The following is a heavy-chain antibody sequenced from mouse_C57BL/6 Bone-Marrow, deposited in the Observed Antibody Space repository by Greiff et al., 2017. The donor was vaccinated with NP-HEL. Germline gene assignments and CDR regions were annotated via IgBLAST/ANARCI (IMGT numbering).Heavy chain of an antibody. D-gene: IGHD1-2*01. V-gene: IGHV1-82*01. CDR2: IYPGDGDT. CDR1: GYAFSSSW. Sequence: VKLMESGPELVKPGASVKISCKASGYAFSSSWMNWVKQRPGKGLEWIGRIYPGDGDTNYNGKFKGKATLTADKSSSTAYMQRSSPTSEDSAVYFCARYGYNPYWGQGTTLTVSS. CDR3: ARYGYNPY. J-gene: IGHJ2*01.